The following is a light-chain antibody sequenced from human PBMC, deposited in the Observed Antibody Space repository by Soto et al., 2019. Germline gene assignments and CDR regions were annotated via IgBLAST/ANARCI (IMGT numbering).Light chain of an antibody. J-gene: IGKJ1*01. CDR2: KAS. CDR1: QTSCSW. CDR3: QKY. V-gene: IGKV1-5*03. Sequence: DIQMTHPPSTLSVSLGDRVTINLRASQTSCSWLAWYQHRPGKDRKLLSDKASTLKNGVPLSFSGSGSGTQFTLSKDSLVHYGFAYYNWQKYFGQGTKVDI.